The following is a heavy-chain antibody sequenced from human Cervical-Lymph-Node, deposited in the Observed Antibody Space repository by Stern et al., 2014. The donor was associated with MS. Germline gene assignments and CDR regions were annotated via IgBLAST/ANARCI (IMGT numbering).Heavy chain of an antibody. J-gene: IGHJ4*02. CDR2: ISASGNST. Sequence: EMQLVESGGGLAHPGSSLRLSCAASEFTFSTDAMTWVRQAPGKGLEWVATISASGNSTYFADSVKGRFTVSRDNSNNTVYLQMNNLTAEDTAIYFCAKDDGYIGFDYWGQGTPVTVSS. CDR1: EFTFSTDA. D-gene: IGHD5-18*01. V-gene: IGHV3-23*04. CDR3: AKDDGYIGFDY.